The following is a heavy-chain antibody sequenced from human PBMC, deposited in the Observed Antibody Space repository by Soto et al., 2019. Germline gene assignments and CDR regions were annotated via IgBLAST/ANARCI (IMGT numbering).Heavy chain of an antibody. CDR2: IYYKGST. J-gene: IGHJ4*02. D-gene: IGHD5-18*01. V-gene: IGHV4-61*01. CDR3: ARDHQSGNSWSFDY. Sequence: PSETLSLTCTVSGGSVSSGSYYWSWIRQPPGKGLEWIEYIYYKGSTNYNPSLQSRVTISLDTSKNQFSLELTSVTAADTALYYCARDHQSGNSWSFDYWGQGILVTVSS. CDR1: GGSVSSGSYY.